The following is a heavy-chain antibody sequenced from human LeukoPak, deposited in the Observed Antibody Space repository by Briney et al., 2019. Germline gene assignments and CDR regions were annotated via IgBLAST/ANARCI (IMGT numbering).Heavy chain of an antibody. CDR1: GFTFSTYA. CDR3: ARSNGYNSSPNY. Sequence: GGSLRLSCAASGFTFSTYAMSWVRQAPGKGLEWVSVIYSGGSTYYADSVKGRFTISRDNAKNSLYLQMNSLRAEDTAVYYCARSNGYNSSPNYWGQGTLVTVSS. J-gene: IGHJ4*02. V-gene: IGHV3-66*01. CDR2: IYSGGST. D-gene: IGHD6-13*01.